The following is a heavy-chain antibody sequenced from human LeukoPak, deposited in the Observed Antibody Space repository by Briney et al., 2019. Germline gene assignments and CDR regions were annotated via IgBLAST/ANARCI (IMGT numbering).Heavy chain of an antibody. D-gene: IGHD2-2*01. CDR2: ISSSSSYI. CDR3: ARRRDIVVVPAAYNWFDP. CDR1: GFTFSSYS. V-gene: IGHV3-21*01. Sequence: GGSLRLSCAASGFTFSSYSMNWVRQAPGKGLEWVSSISSSSSYIYYADSVKGRFTISRDNAKNSLYLQMNSLRAEDTAVYYCARRRDIVVVPAAYNWFDPWGQGTLVTVSS. J-gene: IGHJ5*02.